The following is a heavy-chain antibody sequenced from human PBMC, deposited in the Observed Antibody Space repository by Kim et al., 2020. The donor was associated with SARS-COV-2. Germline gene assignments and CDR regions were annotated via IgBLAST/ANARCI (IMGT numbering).Heavy chain of an antibody. V-gene: IGHV4-34*01. CDR3: ARDLYYDYVWGSYRPPPSYFDY. Sequence: SETLSLTCAVYGGSFSGYYWSWIRQPPGKGLEWIGEINHSGSTNYNPSLKSRVTISVDTSKNQFSLKLSSVTAADTAVYYCARDLYYDYVWGSYRPPPSYFDYWGQGTLVTVSS. J-gene: IGHJ4*02. CDR1: GGSFSGYY. D-gene: IGHD3-16*02. CDR2: INHSGST.